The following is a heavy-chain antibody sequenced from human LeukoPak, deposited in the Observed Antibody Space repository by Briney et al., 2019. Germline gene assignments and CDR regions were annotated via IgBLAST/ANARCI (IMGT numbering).Heavy chain of an antibody. CDR1: GGSISSSSYY. CDR2: IYYSGST. D-gene: IGHD6-19*01. J-gene: IGHJ1*01. V-gene: IGHV4-39*07. CDR3: AREAHIAVAGGGFQH. Sequence: PSETLSLTCTVSGGSISSSSYYWGWIRQPPGKGLEWIGSIYYSGSTYYNPSLKSRVTISVDTSKNQFSLKLSSVTAADTAVYYCAREAHIAVAGGGFQHWGQGTLVTVSS.